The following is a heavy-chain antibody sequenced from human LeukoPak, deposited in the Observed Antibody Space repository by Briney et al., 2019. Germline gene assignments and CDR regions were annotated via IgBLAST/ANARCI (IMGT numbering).Heavy chain of an antibody. J-gene: IGHJ4*02. CDR1: GVSIRSGSYY. D-gene: IGHD4-17*01. CDR3: AREGDYGDYDD. Sequence: SETLSLTCTVSGVSIRSGSYYWSWIRQPAGKGLEWIGRIYTSGTTNYNPSLKSRVTISVGTSKSQFSLKLSSVTAADTAVYYCAREGDYGDYDDWGQGTLVTVSS. CDR2: IYTSGTT. V-gene: IGHV4-61*02.